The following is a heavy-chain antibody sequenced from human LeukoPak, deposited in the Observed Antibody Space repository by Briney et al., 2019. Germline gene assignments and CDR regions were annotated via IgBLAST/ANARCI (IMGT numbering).Heavy chain of an antibody. CDR3: ARGFPEIMYDAFDI. D-gene: IGHD2/OR15-2a*01. J-gene: IGHJ3*02. CDR2: IHPGDSDT. V-gene: IGHV5-51*01. Sequence: IIHPGDSDTRYSPSFQGQVTISADKSISTAYLQWSSLKASDTAMHYCARGFPEIMYDAFDIWGRGTLVTVSS.